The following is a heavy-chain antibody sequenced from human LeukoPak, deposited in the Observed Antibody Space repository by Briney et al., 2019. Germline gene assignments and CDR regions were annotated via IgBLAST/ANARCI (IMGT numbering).Heavy chain of an antibody. J-gene: IGHJ4*02. D-gene: IGHD1-26*01. V-gene: IGHV4-61*02. CDR2: IYTSGST. CDR3: AARGPYSGSSY. Sequence: PSQTLSLTCTVSGGSISSGSYYWSWIRQPAGKGLEWIVRIYTSGSTNYNPSLKSRVTISVDTSKNQFSLKLSSVTAADTAVYYCAARGPYSGSSYWGQGTLVTVSS. CDR1: GGSISSGSYY.